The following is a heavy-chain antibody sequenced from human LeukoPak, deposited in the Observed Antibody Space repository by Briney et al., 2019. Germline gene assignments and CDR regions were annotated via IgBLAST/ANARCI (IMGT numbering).Heavy chain of an antibody. D-gene: IGHD2-15*01. Sequence: GGSLRLSCAASGFTVSSNYMSWVRQAPGKGLEWVSGISGSGGSTYYADSVKGRFTISRDNSKNTLYLQMNSLRAEDTAVYYCAEDRGALGYCSGGTCYADYWGQGTLVTVSS. J-gene: IGHJ4*02. CDR1: GFTVSSNY. V-gene: IGHV3-23*01. CDR2: ISGSGGST. CDR3: AEDRGALGYCSGGTCYADY.